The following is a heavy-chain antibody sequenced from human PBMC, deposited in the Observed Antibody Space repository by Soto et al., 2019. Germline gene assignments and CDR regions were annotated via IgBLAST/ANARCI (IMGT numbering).Heavy chain of an antibody. CDR2: INHSGGT. J-gene: IGHJ3*02. CDR3: ARSYSGYVGAFDI. Sequence: QVQLQQWGAGLLKPSETLSLTCAVYGGSFSGYYWSWIRQPPGQGLEWIGEINHSGGTNYNPSLKSRVTISVDTSKNQFSLKLSSVTAADTAVYYCARSYSGYVGAFDIWGQGTMITV. V-gene: IGHV4-34*01. D-gene: IGHD5-12*01. CDR1: GGSFSGYY.